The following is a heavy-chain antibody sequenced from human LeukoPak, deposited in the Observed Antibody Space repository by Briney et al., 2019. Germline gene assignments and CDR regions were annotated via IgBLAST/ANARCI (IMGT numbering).Heavy chain of an antibody. CDR2: IKEDGSEK. J-gene: IGHJ4*02. CDR3: ARDGYATGSHDY. V-gene: IGHV3-7*04. Sequence: GGSLRLSCAASGFTFSSYWMTWVRQAPGKGLEWLANIKEDGSEKSYVDSVKGRFTISRDNAQNSLHLQMNSLRAEDTAVYFCARDGYATGSHDYWGQGTLVTVSS. CDR1: GFTFSSYW. D-gene: IGHD3-10*01.